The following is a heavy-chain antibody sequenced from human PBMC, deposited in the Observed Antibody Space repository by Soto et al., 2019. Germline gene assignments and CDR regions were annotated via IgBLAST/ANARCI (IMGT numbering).Heavy chain of an antibody. CDR1: GFSLTTSGVG. Sequence: QITLNESGPTQVKPRQTLTLTCTFSGFSLTTSGVGVGWIRQSPGKAPEWLALIYWDDDKRYRPSLKSRLTITKATSQNQVVLSMADLDPADTATYYCAHRVLRTVFGLVTTTAIYFDFWGQGTPVAVSS. CDR2: IYWDDDK. CDR3: AHRVLRTVFGLVTTTAIYFDF. D-gene: IGHD3-3*01. V-gene: IGHV2-5*02. J-gene: IGHJ4*02.